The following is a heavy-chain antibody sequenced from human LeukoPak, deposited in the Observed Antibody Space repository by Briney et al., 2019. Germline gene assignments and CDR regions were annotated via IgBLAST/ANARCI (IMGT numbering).Heavy chain of an antibody. J-gene: IGHJ4*02. V-gene: IGHV3-21*06. CDR2: ISSSGDYI. CDR1: GFTLNSYS. CDR3: ARDGSGWYRYFDY. Sequence: PGGSLRLSCAASGFTLNSYSMNWVRQAPGKGLEWVSSISSSGDYIYYADSLRGRFTISRDTAKNSLYLQLNSLRAEDTAVYYCARDGSGWYRYFDYWGQGALVTVSS. D-gene: IGHD6-19*01.